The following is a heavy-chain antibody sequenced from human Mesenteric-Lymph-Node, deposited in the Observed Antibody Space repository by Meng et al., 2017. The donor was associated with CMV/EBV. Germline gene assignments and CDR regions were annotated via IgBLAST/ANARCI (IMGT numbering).Heavy chain of an antibody. CDR3: ARAPSFANYYYYYGMYV. D-gene: IGHD3-16*01. J-gene: IGHJ6*02. CDR1: GGSISNYC. CDR2: IYYGGST. Sequence: GSLSLTCNVSGGSISNYCWSWIRQSPEKGLEWIGYIYYGGSTDYNPSLESRVTISVDTSKNQFSLKLSSVTAADTAVYYCARAPSFANYYYYYGMYVWGQGTTVTVSS. V-gene: IGHV4-59*01.